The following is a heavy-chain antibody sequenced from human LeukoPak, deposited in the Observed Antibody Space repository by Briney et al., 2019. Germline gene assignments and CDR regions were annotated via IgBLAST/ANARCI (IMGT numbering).Heavy chain of an antibody. CDR3: AKLSLSGSGHDFDY. CDR2: ISGSGGST. V-gene: IGHV3-23*01. J-gene: IGHJ4*02. D-gene: IGHD3-10*01. Sequence: GGSLRLSCAAPGFTFSSYAMSWVRQAPGKGLEWVSAISGSGGSTYYADSVKGRFTISRDNSKNTLYLQMNSLRAEDTAVYYCAKLSLSGSGHDFDYWGQGTLVTVSS. CDR1: GFTFSSYA.